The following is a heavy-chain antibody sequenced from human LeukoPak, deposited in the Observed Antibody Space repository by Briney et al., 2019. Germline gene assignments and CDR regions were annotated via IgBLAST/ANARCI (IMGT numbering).Heavy chain of an antibody. CDR2: ISGSGGST. D-gene: IGHD3-9*01. CDR1: GFTFSSYA. Sequence: GGFLRLSCAASGFTFSSYAMSWVRQAPGKGLEWVSAISGSGGSTYYADSVKGRFTISRDNSKNTLYLQMNSLRADDTAVYYCAKVGNDILTGTHLDYWGQGTLVTVSS. CDR3: AKVGNDILTGTHLDY. J-gene: IGHJ4*02. V-gene: IGHV3-23*01.